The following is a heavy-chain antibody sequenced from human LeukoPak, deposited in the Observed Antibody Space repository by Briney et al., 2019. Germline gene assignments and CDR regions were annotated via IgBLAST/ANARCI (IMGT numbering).Heavy chain of an antibody. CDR1: GGSFSGYY. D-gene: IGHD6-13*01. J-gene: IGHJ6*03. V-gene: IGHV4-34*01. Sequence: SETLTLTCAVYGGSFSGYYWSWIRQPPGKGLEWIGEINHSGSTIYNTSLKSRVTISVDTSKNQFSLKLSSVTDADTAVYYCARGSSGNSWYRPGVYYYYMDVWGKGTTVTVSS. CDR3: ARGSSGNSWYRPGVYYYYMDV. CDR2: INHSGST.